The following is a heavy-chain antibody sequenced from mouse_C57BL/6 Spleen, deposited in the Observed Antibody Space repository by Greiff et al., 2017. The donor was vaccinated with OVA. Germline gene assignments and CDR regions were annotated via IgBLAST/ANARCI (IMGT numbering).Heavy chain of an antibody. CDR1: GYTFTSYW. CDR2: IYPGSGST. D-gene: IGHD1-1*02. CDR3: ARWRGKDWVAY. V-gene: IGHV1-55*01. Sequence: VKLQESGAELVKPGASVKMSCKASGYTFTSYWITWVKQRPGQGLEWIGDIYPGSGSTNYNEKFKSKATLTVDTSSSTAYMQLSSLTSEDSAVYYCARWRGKDWVAYWGQGTLVTVSA. J-gene: IGHJ3*01.